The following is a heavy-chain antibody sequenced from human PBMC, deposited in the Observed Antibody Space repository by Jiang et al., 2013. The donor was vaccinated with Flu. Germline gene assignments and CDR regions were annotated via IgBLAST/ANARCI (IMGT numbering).Heavy chain of an antibody. V-gene: IGHV4-34*01. CDR1: GGSFSGYY. J-gene: IGHJ1*01. Sequence: LLKPSETLSLTCAVYGGSFSGYYWSWIRQPPGKGLEWIGEINHSGSTNYNPSLKSRVTISVDTSKNQFSLKLSSVTAADTAVYYCARRLVARAGLAYCGGDCYPGSFQHWGQGTLVTVSS. CDR3: ARRLVARAGLAYCGGDCYPGSFQH. CDR2: INHSGST. D-gene: IGHD2-21*02.